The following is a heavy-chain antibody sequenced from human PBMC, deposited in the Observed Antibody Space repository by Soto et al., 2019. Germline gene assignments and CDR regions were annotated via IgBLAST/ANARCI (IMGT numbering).Heavy chain of an antibody. D-gene: IGHD6-19*01. CDR1: GFTFSGHA. J-gene: IGHJ6*02. CDR2: IWYDGSNK. CDR3: ARDGQSLAPYALDV. Sequence: QVQVVESGGGVVQPGRSLRLSCTASGFTFSGHAMHWVRQPPGKGLEWVAQIWYDGSNKYYADSVKGRFTISRDNSKNTRYVQMDSLRVEETAVYYCARDGQSLAPYALDVWGQGTSVTVSS. V-gene: IGHV3-33*01.